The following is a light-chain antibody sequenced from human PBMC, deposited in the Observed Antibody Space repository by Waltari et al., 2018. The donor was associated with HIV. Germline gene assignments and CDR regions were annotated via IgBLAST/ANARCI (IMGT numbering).Light chain of an antibody. V-gene: IGLV3-25*03. CDR2: KDR. J-gene: IGLJ3*02. CDR1: ALAKKY. CDR3: QSADSSHTSV. Sequence: SYELTQPPPVSVSPGQTARITCTGDALAKKYAYWYQQMPGQAPVLVMQKDRERPAGLRERYTGFSSGTKAALAISGVQAEDEADYHGQSADSSHTSVFGGGTKLTVL.